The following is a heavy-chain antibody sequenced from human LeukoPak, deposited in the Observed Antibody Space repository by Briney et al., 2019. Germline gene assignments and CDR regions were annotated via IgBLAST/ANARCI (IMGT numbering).Heavy chain of an antibody. D-gene: IGHD3-10*01. V-gene: IGHV1-46*01. CDR1: GYTFTGYY. CDR2: INPSGGST. Sequence: ASVKVSCKASGYTFTGYYMHWVRQAPGQGLEWMGIINPSGGSTGYAQKFQGRVTMTRDTSTSTVYMELSSLRSEDTAVYYCARVARSIGLGDYWGQGALVTVSS. CDR3: ARVARSIGLGDY. J-gene: IGHJ4*02.